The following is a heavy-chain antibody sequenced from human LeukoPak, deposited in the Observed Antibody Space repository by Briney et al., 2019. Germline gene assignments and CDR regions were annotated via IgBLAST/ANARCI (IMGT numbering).Heavy chain of an antibody. CDR3: ARDTRKFTAFDI. J-gene: IGHJ3*02. Sequence: PSETLSLTCTVSGGSISSSSYYWGWIRQPPGKGLEWIGSNYYSGSTYYNPSLKSRVTISVDTSKNQFSLKLSSVTAADTAVYYCARDTRKFTAFDIWGQGTMVTVSS. CDR2: NYYSGST. V-gene: IGHV4-39*07. D-gene: IGHD1-26*01. CDR1: GGSISSSSYY.